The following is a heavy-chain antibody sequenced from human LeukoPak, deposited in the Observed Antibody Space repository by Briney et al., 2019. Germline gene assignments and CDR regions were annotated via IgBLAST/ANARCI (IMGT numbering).Heavy chain of an antibody. V-gene: IGHV3-30-3*01. D-gene: IGHD6-13*01. CDR1: GFTFSSYA. CDR3: ARDPSSSSWYYDAFDI. CDR2: ISYDGSNK. J-gene: IGHJ3*02. Sequence: GRSLRLSCAASGFTFSSYAMHWVRQAPGKGLEWVAVISYDGSNKYHADSVKGRFTISRDNSKNTLYLQMNSLRAEDTAVYYCARDPSSSSWYYDAFDIWGQGTMVTVSS.